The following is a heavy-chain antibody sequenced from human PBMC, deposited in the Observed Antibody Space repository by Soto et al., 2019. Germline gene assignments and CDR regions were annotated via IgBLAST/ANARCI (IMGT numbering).Heavy chain of an antibody. V-gene: IGHV4-59*08. Sequence: PSETLSLTCTVSGDSISSNYWSWIRQPPGKGLEWIGYIYYSGNPTYNPSFKSRFTMSVDRSKNQFSLRLSSLTAADTAVYYCARAQGSGFLVSWGQGTLVTVSS. CDR2: IYYSGNP. CDR3: ARAQGSGFLVS. D-gene: IGHD3-10*01. J-gene: IGHJ4*02. CDR1: GDSISSNY.